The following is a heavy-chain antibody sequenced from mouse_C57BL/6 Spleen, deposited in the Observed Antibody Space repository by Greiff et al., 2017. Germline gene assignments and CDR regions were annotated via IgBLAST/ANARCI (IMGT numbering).Heavy chain of an antibody. J-gene: IGHJ2*01. Sequence: EVKLVESGGGLVKPGGSLKLSCAASGFTFSDYGMHWVRQAPEKGLEWVAYISSGSSTIYYADTVKGRFTISRDNSTNTLFLQMTSLRSEDTAMYYCATYSNYLYYFDYWGQGTTLTVSS. CDR3: ATYSNYLYYFDY. CDR2: ISSGSSTI. V-gene: IGHV5-17*01. D-gene: IGHD2-5*01. CDR1: GFTFSDYG.